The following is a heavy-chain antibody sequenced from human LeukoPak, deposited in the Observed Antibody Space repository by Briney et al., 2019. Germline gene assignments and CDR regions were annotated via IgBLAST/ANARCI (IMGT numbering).Heavy chain of an antibody. V-gene: IGHV1-8*01. Sequence: ASVKVSCKASGYTFTSYDINWVRQATGQGLEWMGWMNPNSGNTGYAQKFQGRVTMTRNTSISTAYMELSSLRSEDTAVYYCAREGLAFYSYDGRGDVDYGGKEPLVTVSS. CDR3: AREGLAFYSYDGRGDVDY. CDR2: MNPNSGNT. J-gene: IGHJ4*02. CDR1: GYTFTSYD. D-gene: IGHD3-22*01.